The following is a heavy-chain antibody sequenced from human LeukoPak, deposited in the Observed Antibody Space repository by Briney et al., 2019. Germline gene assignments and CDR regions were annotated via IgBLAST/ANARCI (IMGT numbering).Heavy chain of an antibody. D-gene: IGHD6-19*01. CDR1: GGSISSYY. J-gene: IGHJ4*02. CDR3: ARAVSRYSSGWTFDY. V-gene: IGHV4-59*01. CDR2: IYYSGST. Sequence: SETLSLTCTVSGGSISSYYWSWIRQPPGKGLEWIGYIYYSGSTNCNPSLKSRVTISVDTSKNQFSLKLSSVTAADTAVYYCARAVSRYSSGWTFDYWGQGTLVTVSS.